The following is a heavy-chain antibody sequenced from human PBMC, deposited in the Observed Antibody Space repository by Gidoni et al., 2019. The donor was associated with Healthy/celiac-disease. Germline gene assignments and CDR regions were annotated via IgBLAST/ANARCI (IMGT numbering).Heavy chain of an antibody. CDR1: GFTVSSYY. CDR3: ARRISGYYTENWYFDL. J-gene: IGHJ2*01. CDR2: IYSGGST. Sequence: EVQLVESGGGLIQPGGSLRLSCAASGFTVSSYYMSWVRQAPGKGLELVSVIYSGGSTYYADSVKGRFTIYRDNAKNTLYLQMNSVRAEDTAVYYCARRISGYYTENWYFDLWGRGTLVTVSS. D-gene: IGHD3-3*01. V-gene: IGHV3-53*01.